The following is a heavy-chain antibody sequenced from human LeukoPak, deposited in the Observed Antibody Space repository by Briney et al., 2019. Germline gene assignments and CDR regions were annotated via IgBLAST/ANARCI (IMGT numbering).Heavy chain of an antibody. CDR2: IYYSGST. V-gene: IGHV4-59*01. CDR3: ARALPPPYYDFWSGYYTEGMDV. D-gene: IGHD3-3*01. J-gene: IGHJ6*02. Sequence: RPSETLSLTCTVSGGSISSYYWSWIRQPPGKGLEWIGYIYYSGSTNYNPSLKSRVTISVDTSKNQFSLKLSSVTAADTAVYYCARALPPPYYDFWSGYYTEGMDVWGQGTTVTVSS. CDR1: GGSISSYY.